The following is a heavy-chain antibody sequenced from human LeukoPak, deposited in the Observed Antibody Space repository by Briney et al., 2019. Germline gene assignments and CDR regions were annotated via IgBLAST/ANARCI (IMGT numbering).Heavy chain of an antibody. D-gene: IGHD6-19*01. J-gene: IGHJ4*02. Sequence: GGSLRLSCAASGFTFSTYAVNWVRQAPGKGLEWVSVIYSGGNTYHADSVKGRFTISRDNSKNTLYLQMNSLRAEDTAVYYCARDSSGWYYFDYWGQGTLVTVSS. CDR2: IYSGGNT. V-gene: IGHV3-53*01. CDR1: GFTFSTYA. CDR3: ARDSSGWYYFDY.